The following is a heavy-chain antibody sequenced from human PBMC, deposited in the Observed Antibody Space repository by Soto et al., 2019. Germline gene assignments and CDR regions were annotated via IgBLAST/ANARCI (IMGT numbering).Heavy chain of an antibody. J-gene: IGHJ4*02. CDR2: IYYSGST. Sequence: PSETLSLTCTVSGGSVSSGSYYWSWIRQPPGKGLEWIGYIYYSGSTNYNPSIKSRATISVDTSKNQCSLKLSSVTVADTAVYYYARAFGLRIAARLDYWGQGTLVTVSS. CDR1: GGSVSSGSYY. D-gene: IGHD6-6*01. CDR3: ARAFGLRIAARLDY. V-gene: IGHV4-61*01.